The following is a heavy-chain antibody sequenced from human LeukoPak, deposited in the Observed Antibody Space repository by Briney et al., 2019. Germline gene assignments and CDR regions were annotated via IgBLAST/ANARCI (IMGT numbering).Heavy chain of an antibody. CDR3: ARVGAIPGIDP. D-gene: IGHD3-16*01. V-gene: IGHV4-38-2*01. J-gene: IGHJ5*02. CDR2: ISYYGST. Sequence: PSETLSLTCAVSGYSITEGFSWGWIRHPPGQGLEWIASISYYGSTYSKSTLQSRLTISRDTSKNEFSLRLTSVTATDTAVYYCARVGAIPGIDPWGQGTPVTVSS. CDR1: GYSITEGFS.